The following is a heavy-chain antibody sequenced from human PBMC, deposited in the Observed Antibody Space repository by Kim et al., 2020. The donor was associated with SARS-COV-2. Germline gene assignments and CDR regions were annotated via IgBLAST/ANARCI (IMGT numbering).Heavy chain of an antibody. V-gene: IGHV1-24*01. Sequence: ASVKVSCKVSGYTLTELSMHWVRQAPGKGLEWMGGFDPEDGETIYAQKFHGRVTMTEDTSTDTAYMELSSLRSEDTAVYYCATDMRIIAAHWFDPWGQGTLVTVSS. J-gene: IGHJ5*02. CDR3: ATDMRIIAAHWFDP. CDR2: FDPEDGET. D-gene: IGHD6-6*01. CDR1: GYTLTELS.